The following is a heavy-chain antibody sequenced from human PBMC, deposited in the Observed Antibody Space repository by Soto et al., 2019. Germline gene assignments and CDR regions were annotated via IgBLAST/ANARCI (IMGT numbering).Heavy chain of an antibody. Sequence: QVQLQQWGAGLLKPSETLSLTCAVYGGSFSGYYWSWIRQPPGKGLEWIGEINHSGSTNYNPSLKSRVTISVDTSKNQFSLKLSSVTAADTAVYYCARTMVRGAAGYYGMDVWGQGTTVTVSS. V-gene: IGHV4-34*01. CDR3: ARTMVRGAAGYYGMDV. J-gene: IGHJ6*02. D-gene: IGHD3-10*01. CDR1: GGSFSGYY. CDR2: INHSGST.